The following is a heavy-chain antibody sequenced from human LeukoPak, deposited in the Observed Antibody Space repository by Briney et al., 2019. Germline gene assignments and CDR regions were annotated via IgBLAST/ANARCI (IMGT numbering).Heavy chain of an antibody. CDR3: ARIPLGYSGAYYFDY. CDR2: ISSSGSV. J-gene: IGHJ4*02. CDR1: RGSISGSIRSYY. D-gene: IGHD5-12*01. Sequence: SQTLSLTCTVSRGSISGSIRSYYWSWLRQPPGKGLEWIGYISSSGSVNDNPSLRSRVTISVDTSKNQFFLNLSSVSAADTAVYYCARIPLGYSGAYYFDYWGQGTLVTVSP. V-gene: IGHV4-4*09.